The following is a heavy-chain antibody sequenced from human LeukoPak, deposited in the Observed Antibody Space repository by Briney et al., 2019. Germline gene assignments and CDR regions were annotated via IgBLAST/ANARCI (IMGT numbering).Heavy chain of an antibody. Sequence: GGSLRLSCGASGLTVSSYGMSWVRQAPGKGLEWVSTIIGSAVNTYYADSVKGRFTISRDDSKNTVYLQMNSLRAEDTAVYYCAKETTVVSLDLDYWGQGTLVTVSS. J-gene: IGHJ4*02. CDR1: GLTVSSYG. CDR2: IIGSAVNT. CDR3: AKETTVVSLDLDY. V-gene: IGHV3-23*01. D-gene: IGHD4-23*01.